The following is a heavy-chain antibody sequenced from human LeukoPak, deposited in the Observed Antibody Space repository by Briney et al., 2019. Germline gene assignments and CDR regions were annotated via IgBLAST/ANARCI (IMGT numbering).Heavy chain of an antibody. J-gene: IGHJ6*03. V-gene: IGHV3-23*01. CDR3: AKDPYIAAPASYYYMDV. CDR1: GFTFSSYA. Sequence: GRSLRLSCAASGFTFSSYAMSWVRQAPGKGLEWVSAISGSGGSTYYADSVKGRFTISRDNSKNTLYLQMNSLRAEDTAVYYCAKDPYIAAPASYYYMDVWGKGTTVTVSS. CDR2: ISGSGGST. D-gene: IGHD6-6*01.